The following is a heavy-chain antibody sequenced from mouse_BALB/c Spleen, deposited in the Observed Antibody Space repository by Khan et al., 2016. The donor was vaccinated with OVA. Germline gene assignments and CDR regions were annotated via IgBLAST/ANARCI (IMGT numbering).Heavy chain of an antibody. CDR2: ISFGSATI. J-gene: IGHJ1*01. V-gene: IGHV5-17*02. Sequence: EVELVESGGGVVQPGGSRKLSCAASGFTFSSFGMHWVRQAPAKGLEWVAYISFGSATIYYADTVKGRFTISRDNPKNTLFLQMTSLRSEDTAMYYCARSVITTWYFDVWGAGTTVTVSS. CDR3: ARSVITTWYFDV. CDR1: GFTFSSFG. D-gene: IGHD2-4*01.